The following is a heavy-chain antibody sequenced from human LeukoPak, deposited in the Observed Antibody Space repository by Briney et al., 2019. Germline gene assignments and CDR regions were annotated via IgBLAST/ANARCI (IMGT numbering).Heavy chain of an antibody. J-gene: IGHJ4*02. Sequence: GGSLRLSCAASGFTFSSYWMSWVRQAPGKGLEWVANIKQDGSEKYYVDSVKGRFTISRDNAKNSLYLQMNSPRAEDTAVYYCARDRMVRGVLGYFDYWGQGTLVTVSS. CDR3: ARDRMVRGVLGYFDY. V-gene: IGHV3-7*01. CDR1: GFTFSSYW. D-gene: IGHD3-10*01. CDR2: IKQDGSEK.